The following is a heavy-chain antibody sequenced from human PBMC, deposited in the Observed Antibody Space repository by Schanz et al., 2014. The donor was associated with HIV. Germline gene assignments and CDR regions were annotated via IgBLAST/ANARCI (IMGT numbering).Heavy chain of an antibody. Sequence: QVQVVESGGGVVQPGRSLTLSCATTGFPLRDYGMHWVRQAAGKGLEWLAVISYDGRNKKFANSVKGRFTISRDNSKNTLYLQMTTLRTEDTAVYYCAKPEYDSRGNSQSHFDSWGQGTLVTVSS. J-gene: IGHJ4*02. CDR3: AKPEYDSRGNSQSHFDS. CDR1: GFPLRDYG. D-gene: IGHD3-22*01. V-gene: IGHV3-30*18. CDR2: ISYDGRNK.